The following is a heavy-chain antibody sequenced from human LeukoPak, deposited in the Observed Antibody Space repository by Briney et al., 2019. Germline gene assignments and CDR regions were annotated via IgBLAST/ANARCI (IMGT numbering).Heavy chain of an antibody. CDR1: GFTFSSYA. D-gene: IGHD5-18*01. Sequence: GGSLRLSCAASGFTFSSYAMHWVRQAPGEGLGWVAVISYDGSNKYYADSVKGRFTISRDNSKNTLYLQMNSLRAEDTAVYYCAREGIQLWLRGAFDIWGQGTMVTVSS. CDR2: ISYDGSNK. CDR3: AREGIQLWLRGAFDI. V-gene: IGHV3-30-3*01. J-gene: IGHJ3*02.